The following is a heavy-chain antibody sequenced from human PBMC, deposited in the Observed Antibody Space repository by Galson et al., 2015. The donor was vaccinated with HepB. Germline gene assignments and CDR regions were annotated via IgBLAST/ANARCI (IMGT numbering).Heavy chain of an antibody. CDR1: GGSISNYY. CDR3: ARGGVVWSFDY. Sequence: ETLSLTCPVSGGSISNYYWSWIRQPPGKGLESIGYIYSSGSTNYNPSLKSRVTISVDTSKNQFSLKLSSVTAADTAVYYCARGGVVWSFDYWGPGTLVTVSS. J-gene: IGHJ4*02. CDR2: IYSSGST. D-gene: IGHD3-16*01. V-gene: IGHV4-59*08.